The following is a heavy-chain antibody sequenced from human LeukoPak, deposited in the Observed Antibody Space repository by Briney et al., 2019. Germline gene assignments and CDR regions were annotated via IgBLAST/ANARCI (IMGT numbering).Heavy chain of an antibody. D-gene: IGHD2-15*01. CDR3: VSVHCSGNFCYGDS. J-gene: IGHJ4*02. CDR2: ISYSGDT. CDR1: GGSLSSRGYY. Sequence: SETLSLTCTVSGGSLSSRGYYWGWIRQPPGKGLEWFATISYSGDTYYNPSLKTQVTVSIDTSKNHFSLKLSSVTAADTAVYFCVSVHCSGNFCYGDSWGRGTLVIVSS. V-gene: IGHV4-39*01.